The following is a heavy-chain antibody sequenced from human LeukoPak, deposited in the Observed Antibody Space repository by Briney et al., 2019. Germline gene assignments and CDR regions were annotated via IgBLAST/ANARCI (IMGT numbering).Heavy chain of an antibody. CDR3: ARRGLEWLLGRFGP. V-gene: IGHV1-18*01. CDR1: GYTFTSYG. J-gene: IGHJ5*02. Sequence: ASVKVSCKASGYTFTSYGISWVRQAPGQGLEWMGWISAYNGNTSYAQKLQGRVTMTTDTFTSTAYMELRSLTSDDTAVYYCARRGLEWLLGRFGPWGQGTLVTVSS. CDR2: ISAYNGNT. D-gene: IGHD3-3*01.